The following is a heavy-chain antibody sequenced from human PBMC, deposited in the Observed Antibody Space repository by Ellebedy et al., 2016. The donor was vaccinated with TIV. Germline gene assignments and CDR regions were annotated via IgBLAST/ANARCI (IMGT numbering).Heavy chain of an antibody. V-gene: IGHV1-69*13. CDR1: GGTFSTYA. CDR2: IIPIFGTS. J-gene: IGHJ4*02. D-gene: IGHD6-19*01. CDR3: ARSQSDSSGWYFGYFDY. Sequence: AASVKVSCKASGGTFSTYAISWVRQAPGQGLEWMGGIIPIFGTSNYAQKFQGRVTITADESTSTAYMELSSQTSEDTAVYYCARSQSDSSGWYFGYFDYWGQGTLVTVSS.